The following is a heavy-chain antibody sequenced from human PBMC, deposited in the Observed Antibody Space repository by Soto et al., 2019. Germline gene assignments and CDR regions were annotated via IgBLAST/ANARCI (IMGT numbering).Heavy chain of an antibody. CDR1: GGSFSGYY. J-gene: IGHJ6*02. D-gene: IGHD5-18*01. CDR3: ARDRYGNYYHYGMDV. CDR2: INHSGST. V-gene: IGHV4-34*01. Sequence: SETLSLTCAAFGGSFSGYYWSWIRQPPGKGLEWIGEINHSGSTNHNPSLKSRVTISVDTSKNQFYLSLGSVTAADTAVYYCARDRYGNYYHYGMDVWGQGTTVTVSS.